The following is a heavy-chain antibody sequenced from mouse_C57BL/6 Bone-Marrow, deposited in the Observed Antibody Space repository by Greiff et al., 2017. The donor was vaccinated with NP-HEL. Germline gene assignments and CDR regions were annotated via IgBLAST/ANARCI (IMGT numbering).Heavy chain of an antibody. CDR2: IDPSDSYT. D-gene: IGHD2-3*01. CDR1: GYTFTSYW. Sequence: QVQLQQPGAELVMPGASVKLSCKASGYTFTSYWMHWVKQRPGQGLERIGEIDPSDSYTNYNQKFKGKSTLTVDKSSSTAYMQLSSLTSEDSAVYYCARGVYDGYYGDYWGQGTSVTVSS. CDR3: ARGVYDGYYGDY. V-gene: IGHV1-69*01. J-gene: IGHJ4*01.